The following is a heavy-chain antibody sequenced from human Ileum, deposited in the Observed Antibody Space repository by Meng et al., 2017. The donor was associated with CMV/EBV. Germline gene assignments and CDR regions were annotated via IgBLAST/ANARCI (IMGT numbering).Heavy chain of an antibody. V-gene: IGHV1-69*05. CDR3: ARSDYYDSRGKNYYKYYGMDV. CDR2: IIPIPRTS. Sequence: SVKVSCKASGGSFSGFVITWVRQAPGQGLEWMGGIIPIPRTSSYEQKVQDRVTITTDASRSTAYMELSSLRSEDTAVYYCARSDYYDSRGKNYYKYYGMDVWGQGTTVTGSS. D-gene: IGHD3-22*01. J-gene: IGHJ6*02. CDR1: GGSFSGFV.